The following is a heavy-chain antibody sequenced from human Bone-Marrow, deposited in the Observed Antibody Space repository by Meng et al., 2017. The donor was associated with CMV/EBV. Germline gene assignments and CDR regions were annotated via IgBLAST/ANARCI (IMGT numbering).Heavy chain of an antibody. D-gene: IGHD3-3*01. CDR2: INHSGST. CDR1: GGSFSGYY. V-gene: IGHV4-34*01. J-gene: IGHJ4*02. Sequence: SETLSLTCAVYGGSFSGYYWSWIRQPPGKGLEWIGEINHSGSTNYNPSLKSRVTISVDTSKNQFSLKLSSVTAADTAVYYCARGRRGILKSFGVVTPQWVPFDYWGQGTRVTVYS. CDR3: ARGRRGILKSFGVVTPQWVPFDY.